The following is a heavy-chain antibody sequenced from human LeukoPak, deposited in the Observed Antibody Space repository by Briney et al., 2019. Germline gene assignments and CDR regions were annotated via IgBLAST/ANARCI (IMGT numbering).Heavy chain of an antibody. V-gene: IGHV3-23*01. Sequence: GGSLRLSCEASGFTFSDSAMSWVRQASGRGLEWVSLISASGGNSYYADSVKGRFTVSRDSSKNTLHLQMNSLRAEDTALYYCAKGALAAAGSGFDYWGQGTLVTVSS. CDR3: AKGALAAAGSGFDY. J-gene: IGHJ4*02. CDR2: ISASGGNS. D-gene: IGHD6-13*01. CDR1: GFTFSDSA.